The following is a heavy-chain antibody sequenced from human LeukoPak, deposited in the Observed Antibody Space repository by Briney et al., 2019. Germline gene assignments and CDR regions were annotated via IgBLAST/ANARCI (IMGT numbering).Heavy chain of an antibody. D-gene: IGHD6-19*01. CDR1: GFAFSDHS. Sequence: GGSLRLSCAASGFAFSDHSMNWVRQAPGRGLEWISYISHESGTTYYADSVKGRFTISKDNAKDSVYLQMNSLRAEDTAVYYCAKGGQWLEFDYWGQGALVTVSS. J-gene: IGHJ4*02. V-gene: IGHV3-48*01. CDR3: AKGGQWLEFDY. CDR2: ISHESGTT.